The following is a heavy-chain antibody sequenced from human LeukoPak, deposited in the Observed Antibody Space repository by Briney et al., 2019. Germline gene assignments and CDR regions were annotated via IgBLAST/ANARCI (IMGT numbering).Heavy chain of an antibody. J-gene: IGHJ4*02. CDR2: IIPISGTA. CDR1: AYTFRDYY. V-gene: IGHV1-69*13. Sequence: SVKVSCKASAYTFRDYYIHWVRQAPGQGLEWMGGIIPISGTANYAQKFQGRVTITADESTRTAYMELRTLRSEDTAIYYCARGSGETGGYYYVYWGRGTPVTVSS. CDR3: ARGSGETGGYYYVY. D-gene: IGHD3-22*01.